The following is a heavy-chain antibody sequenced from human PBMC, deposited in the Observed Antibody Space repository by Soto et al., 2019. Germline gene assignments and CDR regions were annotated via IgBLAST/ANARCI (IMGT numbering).Heavy chain of an antibody. CDR3: ARHGPLYSCGWYLNWFDP. J-gene: IGHJ5*02. Sequence: HLQMQESGPGLVKPSETLSLTCTVSGGSISITSYYWGWIRQPPGKGLEWIGSIYYSGSTYYNPSLKSRVTLAAHTSQNPFPLMLRSVTAAATAVYYCARHGPLYSCGWYLNWFDPWGQGTLVTVSS. CDR1: GGSISITSYY. D-gene: IGHD6-19*01. V-gene: IGHV4-39*01. CDR2: IYYSGST.